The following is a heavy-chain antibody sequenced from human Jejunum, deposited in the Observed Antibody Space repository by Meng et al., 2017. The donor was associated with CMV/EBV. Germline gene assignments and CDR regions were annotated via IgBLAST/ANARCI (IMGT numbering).Heavy chain of an antibody. V-gene: IGHV4-59*01. J-gene: IGHJ5*02. Sequence: ISSYYWSWIRQPPGKGPEWIGYIYYSGSTKYSPSLKNRVTISLDTSKDQFSLKLSSVTAADTAVYYCARDGGFCSGTSCYGGENWFDPWGQGTLVTVSS. CDR3: ARDGGFCSGTSCYGGENWFDP. CDR2: IYYSGST. D-gene: IGHD2-2*01. CDR1: ISSYY.